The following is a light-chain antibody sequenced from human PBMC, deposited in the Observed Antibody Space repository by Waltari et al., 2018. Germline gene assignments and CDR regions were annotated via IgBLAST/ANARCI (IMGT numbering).Light chain of an antibody. J-gene: IGLJ1*01. Sequence: QSALTQPASASGSPGQSITISCTGTSSDVGGYNFVSWYQQHPGKAPKLMIYDVINLPSVVSSRFSGSKSGNTASLTISGLQAEDEAYYYCYSYTTSSTYVFGTGTQVTVL. CDR2: DVI. V-gene: IGLV2-14*03. CDR3: YSYTTSSTYV. CDR1: SSDVGGYNF.